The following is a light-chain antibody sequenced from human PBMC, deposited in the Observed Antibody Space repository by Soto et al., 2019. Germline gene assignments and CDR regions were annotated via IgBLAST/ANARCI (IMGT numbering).Light chain of an antibody. Sequence: DIQMTQSPSTLSAFVGERVTITCRASQSISNWLAWYQQKPGRAPKLLIYDASSLESGVPSRFSGSGSGTEFTLTISSLQPDGSATYYCQQYSSYGTFGQGTKVEIK. V-gene: IGKV1-5*01. CDR2: DAS. CDR1: QSISNW. J-gene: IGKJ1*01. CDR3: QQYSSYGT.